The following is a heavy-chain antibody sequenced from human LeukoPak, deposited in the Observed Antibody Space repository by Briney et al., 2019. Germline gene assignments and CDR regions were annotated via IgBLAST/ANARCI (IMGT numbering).Heavy chain of an antibody. CDR1: GYTFTGYY. D-gene: IGHD6-13*01. V-gene: IGHV1-2*02. CDR3: ARVVSSSESWFDP. CDR2: INPNSGGT. Sequence: ASVKVSCKASGYTFTGYYMHWVRQAPGQGLEWMGWINPNSGGTNYAQKFQGRVTMTRDTSISTAYMELSRLRSDDTAVYYCARVVSSSESWFDPWGQGTLVTVSS. J-gene: IGHJ5*02.